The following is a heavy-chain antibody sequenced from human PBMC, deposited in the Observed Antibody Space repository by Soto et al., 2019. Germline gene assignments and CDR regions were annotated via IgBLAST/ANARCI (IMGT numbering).Heavy chain of an antibody. CDR2: INPHNGKT. D-gene: IGHD3-22*01. CDR1: GYTFTSYK. CDR3: ARLYSDGSGFYYREFDY. J-gene: IGHJ4*02. Sequence: QVQLVQSGVDVKKPGASVKVSCGASGYTFTSYKVSWLRQAPGQGLEWMGWINPHNGKTDYAQKVQDRVTMPADTSTSTAYMELRSVRSDDTAMYYCARLYSDGSGFYYREFDYWGQGTLVTVSS. V-gene: IGHV1-18*01.